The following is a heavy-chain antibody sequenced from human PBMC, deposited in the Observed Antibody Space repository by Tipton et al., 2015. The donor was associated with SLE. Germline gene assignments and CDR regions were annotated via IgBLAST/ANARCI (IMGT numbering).Heavy chain of an antibody. D-gene: IGHD4-17*01. V-gene: IGHV4-38-2*01. Sequence: TLSLTCAVSAYSISSGYYWGWIRQPPGRGLEWIGSIYHSGSTYYNPSLKSRVTISVDTSKKQFSLKLRSVTAADTAVYHCARHDYGVPFDYWGQGTLVTVSS. J-gene: IGHJ4*02. CDR2: IYHSGST. CDR3: ARHDYGVPFDY. CDR1: AYSISSGYY.